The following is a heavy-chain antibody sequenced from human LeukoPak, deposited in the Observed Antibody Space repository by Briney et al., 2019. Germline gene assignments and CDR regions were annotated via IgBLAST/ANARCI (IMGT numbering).Heavy chain of an antibody. D-gene: IGHD4-11*01. CDR3: ARGRRATVPIDY. J-gene: IGHJ4*02. Sequence: PSETLSLTCTVSGGSISPYYWSWIRQPPGKGLEWIGYIYYSGSTNYNPSLKSRVTISLDTSKNQFSLKLGSVTAADTAVYYCARGRRATVPIDYWGQGTLVTVSS. CDR1: GGSISPYY. V-gene: IGHV4-59*01. CDR2: IYYSGST.